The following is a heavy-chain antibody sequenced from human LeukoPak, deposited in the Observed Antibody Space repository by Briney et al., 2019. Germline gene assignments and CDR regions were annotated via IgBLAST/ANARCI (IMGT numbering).Heavy chain of an antibody. J-gene: IGHJ6*04. CDR1: GFTFSSYA. D-gene: IGHD4-17*01. CDR3: ASSLYGEDYYYYGMDV. CDR2: ISYDGSNK. V-gene: IGHV3-30*04. Sequence: GGSLRLSCAASGFTFSSYAMHWVRQAPGKGLEWVAVISYDGSNKYYADSMKGRFTISRDNSKNTLYLQMNSLRAEDTAVYYCASSLYGEDYYYYGMDVWGKGTTVTVSS.